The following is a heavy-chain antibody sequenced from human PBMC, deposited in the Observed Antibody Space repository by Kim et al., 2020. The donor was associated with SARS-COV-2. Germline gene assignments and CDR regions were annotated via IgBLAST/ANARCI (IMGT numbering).Heavy chain of an antibody. CDR1: GFTFSSYA. CDR3: ARSLDHDAFDI. J-gene: IGHJ3*02. Sequence: GGSLRLSCAASGFTFSSYAMHWVRQAPGKGLEWVAVISYDGSNKYYADSVKGRFTISRDNSKNTLYLQMNSLRAEDTAVYYCARSLDHDAFDIWGQGTMV. CDR2: ISYDGSNK. V-gene: IGHV3-30*04.